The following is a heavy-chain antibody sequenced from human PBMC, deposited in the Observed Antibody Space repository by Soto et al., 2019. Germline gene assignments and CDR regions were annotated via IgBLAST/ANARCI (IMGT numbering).Heavy chain of an antibody. D-gene: IGHD1-26*01. Sequence: ASVKVSCKASGYTFTGYYMHWVRQAPGQGLEWMGWINPNSGGTNYAQKFQGRVTMTRDTSISTAYMELSRLRSDDTAVYYCAREPPGVGATGGDFDYWGQGTLVTVSS. CDR2: INPNSGGT. CDR1: GYTFTGYY. J-gene: IGHJ4*02. V-gene: IGHV1-2*02. CDR3: AREPPGVGATGGDFDY.